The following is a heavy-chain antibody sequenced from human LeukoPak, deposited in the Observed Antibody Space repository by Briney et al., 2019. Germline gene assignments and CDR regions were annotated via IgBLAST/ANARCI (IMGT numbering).Heavy chain of an antibody. CDR2: ISSSGSTI. D-gene: IGHD5-18*01. Sequence: GGSLRLSCAASGFTFSSFEMNWVRQAPGKGLEWVSYISSSGSTIYYADSVRGRFTISRDNAKNSLYLQMNSLRAEDTAVYYCARDARRLFADTAKPAYSHHDYWGQGTLVTVSS. CDR1: GFTFSSFE. J-gene: IGHJ4*02. CDR3: ARDARRLFADTAKPAYSHHDY. V-gene: IGHV3-48*03.